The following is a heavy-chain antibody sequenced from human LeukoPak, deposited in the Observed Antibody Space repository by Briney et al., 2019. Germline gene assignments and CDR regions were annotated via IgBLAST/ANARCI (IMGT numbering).Heavy chain of an antibody. J-gene: IGHJ4*02. Sequence: PGGSLRLSCAASGFTFSTYSMTWVRQGPGKGLEWVSSIHPSGDSTFYADSVKGRFTISRDNSKNTLYLQMSSLRTEDTAIYYCAKDVVPDSGWDLDYWGQGTLVTVSS. CDR2: IHPSGDST. D-gene: IGHD6-19*01. CDR1: GFTFSTYS. CDR3: AKDVVPDSGWDLDY. V-gene: IGHV3-23*01.